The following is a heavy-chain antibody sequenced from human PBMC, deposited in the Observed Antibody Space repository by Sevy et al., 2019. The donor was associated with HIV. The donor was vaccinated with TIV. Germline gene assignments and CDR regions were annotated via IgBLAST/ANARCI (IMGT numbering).Heavy chain of an antibody. CDR3: ARDLVGLDGLNFDS. J-gene: IGHJ4*02. CDR1: GFTFSSYW. CDR2: IKQDGSEK. V-gene: IGHV3-7*01. D-gene: IGHD2-8*02. Sequence: GGSLRLSCAASGFTFSSYWMSWVRQAPGKGLEWVANIKQDGSEKYYVDSVKGRFNISRDKAKNSLYLQMNSLRAEDTDVYYCARDLVGLDGLNFDSWGQGTLVTVSS.